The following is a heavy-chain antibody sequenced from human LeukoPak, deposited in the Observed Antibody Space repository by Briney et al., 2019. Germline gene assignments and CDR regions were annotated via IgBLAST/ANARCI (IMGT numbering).Heavy chain of an antibody. CDR2: INPNSGGT. CDR3: ASVSGYDYPEYYYYYYGMDV. J-gene: IGHJ6*02. D-gene: IGHD5-12*01. V-gene: IGHV1-2*02. CDR1: GYSFTAYY. Sequence: ASVKVSCKASGYSFTAYYMHWVRQAPGQGLEWMGWINPNSGGTNYAQNFQGRVTMTRDTSISTAYMELSRLTSDDTAVYYCASVSGYDYPEYYYYYYGMDVWGQGTTVTVSS.